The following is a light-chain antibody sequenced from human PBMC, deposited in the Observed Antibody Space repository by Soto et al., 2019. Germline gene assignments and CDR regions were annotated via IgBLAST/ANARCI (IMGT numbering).Light chain of an antibody. CDR3: SSYTSSTTRVV. Sequence: QSVLTQPASVSGSPGQSITISCTGTSSDVGGYNYVSWYQQHPGKAPKFMIYDVSTRPSGVSNRFSGSKSGNTASLTISGLQAEDEADYYCSSYTSSTTRVVFGGGTKVTVL. CDR1: SSDVGGYNY. J-gene: IGLJ2*01. V-gene: IGLV2-14*03. CDR2: DVS.